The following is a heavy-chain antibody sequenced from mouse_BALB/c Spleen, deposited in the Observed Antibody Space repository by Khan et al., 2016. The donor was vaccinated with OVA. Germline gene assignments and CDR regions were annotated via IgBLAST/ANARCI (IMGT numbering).Heavy chain of an antibody. CDR2: IYPGSGYT. CDR3: ARACYGGFAY. J-gene: IGHJ3*01. D-gene: IGHD1-1*01. CDR1: GYTFTDFL. V-gene: IGHV1-77*01. Sequence: QVQLQQSGPDLVKPGASVKMSCKASGYTFTDFLISWVKQRPGQGLEWIGEIYPGSGYTYYNENFRGKAILTSDKSSNTAYMQLNSLTSEDSAVYFCARACYGGFAYWGQGALVTVSA.